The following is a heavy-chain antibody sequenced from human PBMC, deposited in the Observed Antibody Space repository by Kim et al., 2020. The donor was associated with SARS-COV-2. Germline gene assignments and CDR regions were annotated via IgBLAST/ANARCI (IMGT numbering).Heavy chain of an antibody. D-gene: IGHD1-1*01. Sequence: GGSLRLSCTASTLTFSSDTMTWVRQAPGKGLEWVSSISGRGLTTHYADSVKGRFTVTRDNSQKSLYLQMSGLRADDTATYYCAKVEVDDWDDGVSFDIWGQGTLVAVSS. V-gene: IGHV3-23*01. CDR2: ISGRGLTT. CDR1: TLTFSSDT. J-gene: IGHJ3*02. CDR3: AKVEVDDWDDGVSFDI.